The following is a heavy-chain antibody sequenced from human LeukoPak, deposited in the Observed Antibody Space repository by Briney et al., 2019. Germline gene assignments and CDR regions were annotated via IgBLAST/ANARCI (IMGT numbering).Heavy chain of an antibody. Sequence: PSETLSLTCTVSGGSISSYYWSWIRQPAGKGLEWIGRIYTSGSTNYNPSLKSRVTISVDTSKNQFSLKLSSVTAADTALYYCARGDRYWFFDLWGRGTLVTVSS. V-gene: IGHV4-4*07. J-gene: IGHJ2*01. CDR3: ARGDRYWFFDL. D-gene: IGHD3-22*01. CDR1: GGSISSYY. CDR2: IYTSGST.